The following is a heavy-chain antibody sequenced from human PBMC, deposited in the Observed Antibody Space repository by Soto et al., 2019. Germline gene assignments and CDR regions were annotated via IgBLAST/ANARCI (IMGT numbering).Heavy chain of an antibody. V-gene: IGHV1-69*13. J-gene: IGHJ4*02. CDR2: IIPIFGTA. CDR1: GFTFTSSA. Sequence: GASVKVSCKASGFTFTSSAVQWVRQAPGQGLEWMGGIIPIFGTANYAQKFQGRVTITADESTSTAYMELSSLRSEDTAVYYCARGADYYDSSGYYDYWGQGTLVTVSS. D-gene: IGHD3-22*01. CDR3: ARGADYYDSSGYYDY.